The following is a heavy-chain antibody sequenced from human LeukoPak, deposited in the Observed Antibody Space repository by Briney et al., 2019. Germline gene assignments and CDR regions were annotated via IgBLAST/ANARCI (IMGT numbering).Heavy chain of an antibody. Sequence: GASVKVSCKASGYTFTSYDINWVRQATGQGLEWMGWMNPNSGNTGYAQKLQGRVTMTTDTSTSTAYMELRSLRSDDTAVYYCARVSTASDIVVVPAAMPRRYYYYYMDVWGKGTTVTVSS. CDR1: GYTFTSYD. J-gene: IGHJ6*03. V-gene: IGHV1-8*02. CDR3: ARVSTASDIVVVPAAMPRRYYYYYMDV. CDR2: MNPNSGNT. D-gene: IGHD2-2*01.